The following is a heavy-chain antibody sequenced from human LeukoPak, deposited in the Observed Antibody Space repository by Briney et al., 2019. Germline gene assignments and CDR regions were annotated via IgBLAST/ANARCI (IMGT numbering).Heavy chain of an antibody. CDR1: GGSISSSSYY. CDR2: IYYRGST. Sequence: SETLSLTCTVSGGSISSSSYYWGWIRQPPGKGLEWIGSIYYRGSTYYNPSLKSRINISVDTSKNQSSLKLSSVTAADTAVYYCARDPSFRYCSGGSCQGWFDPWGQGTLVTVSS. V-gene: IGHV4-39*07. CDR3: ARDPSFRYCSGGSCQGWFDP. D-gene: IGHD2-15*01. J-gene: IGHJ5*02.